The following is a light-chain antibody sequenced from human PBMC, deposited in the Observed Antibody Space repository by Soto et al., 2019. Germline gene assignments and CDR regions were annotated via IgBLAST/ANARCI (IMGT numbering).Light chain of an antibody. V-gene: IGKV3-20*01. CDR1: QSINSRY. CDR2: GAS. Sequence: EIVLTQSPGTLSLSPGERATLSCRASQSINSRYLAWYQQKPGQAPRLLIYGASSRATGIPDRFSGSGSGTDFTLTISRLEPEHFAVYYCQQFGSSPGFTFGPETKVDIK. J-gene: IGKJ3*01. CDR3: QQFGSSPGFT.